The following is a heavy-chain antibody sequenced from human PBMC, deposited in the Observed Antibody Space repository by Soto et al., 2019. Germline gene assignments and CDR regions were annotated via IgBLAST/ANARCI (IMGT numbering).Heavy chain of an antibody. CDR3: VRDFGTSNYLFDY. J-gene: IGHJ4*02. Sequence: QVQLVESGGGVVQAGRSLRLSCAPYGFTFTSYGFHWARQAPGKGLEWLALIWYDGSKTYYTDSVKGRFTISRDDSKNMLYLQMDSLRVDDTAVYFCVRDFGTSNYLFDYWGQGTLVTVSS. CDR1: GFTFTSYG. V-gene: IGHV3-33*01. CDR2: IWYDGSKT. D-gene: IGHD3-9*01.